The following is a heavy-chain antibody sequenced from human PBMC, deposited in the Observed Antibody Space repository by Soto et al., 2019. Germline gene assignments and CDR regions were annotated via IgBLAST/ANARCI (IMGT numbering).Heavy chain of an antibody. CDR2: IIPIFGTA. CDR3: ARDNYEWFGALSDYGMDV. Sequence: AVKVSCKACGGTFSSYAISWVRQAPGQGLEWMGGIIPIFGTANYAQKFQGRVTITADESTSTAYMELSSLRSEDTAVYYCARDNYEWFGALSDYGMDVWGQGTTVTVSS. J-gene: IGHJ6*02. D-gene: IGHD3-10*01. V-gene: IGHV1-69*13. CDR1: GGTFSSYA.